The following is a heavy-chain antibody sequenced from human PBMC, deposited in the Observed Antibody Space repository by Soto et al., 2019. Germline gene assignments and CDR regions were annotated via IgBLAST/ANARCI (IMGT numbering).Heavy chain of an antibody. Sequence: QITLKESGPTLVKPTQTLTLTCTFAGFSLTTSGAGVGWIRQSPGKALEWLALIYWDDDKRLSPSLRTRLTITKDTSKNHVVLTLANVDPADTATYFCAHRRRLGSGNPYNPPYFDYWGQGILVVVSS. CDR1: GFSLTTSGAG. J-gene: IGHJ4*02. D-gene: IGHD3-10*01. CDR2: IYWDDDK. V-gene: IGHV2-5*02. CDR3: AHRRRLGSGNPYNPPYFDY.